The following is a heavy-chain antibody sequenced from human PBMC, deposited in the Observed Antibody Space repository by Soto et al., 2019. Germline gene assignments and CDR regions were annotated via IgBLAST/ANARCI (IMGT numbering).Heavy chain of an antibody. V-gene: IGHV4-39*01. CDR1: GGSIGGSNYY. CDR3: ARPHNDYGDYVDF. D-gene: IGHD4-17*01. Sequence: SETLSLTCSVSGGSIGGSNYYWGWIRQPPGKGLEWIGSFYYSGSTHYTPSFNGRATISVDTSMNQFFLSLTSVTAADTAVYYCARPHNDYGDYVDFWGQGTLVTVS. CDR2: FYYSGST. J-gene: IGHJ4*02.